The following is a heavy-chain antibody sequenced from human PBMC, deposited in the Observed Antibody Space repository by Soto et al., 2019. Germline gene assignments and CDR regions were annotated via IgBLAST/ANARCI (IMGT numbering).Heavy chain of an antibody. Sequence: PSETLSLTCTVSGGSISRYYWSWIRQPPGKGLEWIGYIYYSGSTNYNPSLKSRVTISVDTSKNQFSLKLSSVTAADTAVYYCARGPPVGRWGQGTLVTVS. CDR3: ARGPPVGR. CDR1: GGSISRYY. CDR2: IYYSGST. J-gene: IGHJ4*02. V-gene: IGHV4-59*12.